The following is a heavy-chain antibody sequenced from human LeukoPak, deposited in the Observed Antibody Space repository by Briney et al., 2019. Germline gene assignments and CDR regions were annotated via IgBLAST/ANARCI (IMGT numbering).Heavy chain of an antibody. J-gene: IGHJ4*02. CDR1: DGCISSYY. Sequence: PSETLSLTCTVSDGCISSYYWSWIRQPPGKGLEWIGYIYYSGSTNYNPSLKSRVTISVDTSKNQFSLKLSSVTAADTAVYYCARQSSWTALFDYWGQGTLVTVSS. V-gene: IGHV4-59*08. CDR3: ARQSSWTALFDY. CDR2: IYYSGST. D-gene: IGHD3/OR15-3a*01.